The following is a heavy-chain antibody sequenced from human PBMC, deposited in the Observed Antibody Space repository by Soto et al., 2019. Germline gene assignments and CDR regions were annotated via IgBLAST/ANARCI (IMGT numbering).Heavy chain of an antibody. CDR2: VSADNGNT. V-gene: IGHV1-18*01. J-gene: IGHJ6*02. D-gene: IGHD3-9*01. CDR1: GYTFSRYG. Sequence: ASVKVSCKASGYTFSRYGISWVRQAPGQGLEWMGWVSADNGNTQYAQKFRGRVTMSADTSTGTAYMELRSLRSVDTAVYYCARDLEGDFDWLLSSSKFDMDVWGQGTTVTVSS. CDR3: ARDLEGDFDWLLSSSKFDMDV.